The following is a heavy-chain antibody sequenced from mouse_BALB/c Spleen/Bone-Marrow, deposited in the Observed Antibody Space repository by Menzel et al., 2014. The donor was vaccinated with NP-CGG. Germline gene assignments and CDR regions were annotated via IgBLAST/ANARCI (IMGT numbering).Heavy chain of an antibody. CDR2: ISCYNGAT. Sequence: LVKTGASVKISCKASGYSFTGYYMHWAKQSQGKSLEWIGYISCYNGATSYNQKFKGKATFTVDTSSSTAYMQFNSLTSEDSAVYYCVKGVYGNPFAYWGQGTLVTVSA. V-gene: IGHV1S34*01. D-gene: IGHD2-1*01. CDR1: GYSFTGYY. J-gene: IGHJ3*01. CDR3: VKGVYGNPFAY.